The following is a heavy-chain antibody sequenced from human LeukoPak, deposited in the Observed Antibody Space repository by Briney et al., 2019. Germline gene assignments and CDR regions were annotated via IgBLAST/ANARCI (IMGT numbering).Heavy chain of an antibody. V-gene: IGHV3-7*01. CDR1: GFTFSSHW. CDR3: ARELITPGIADYCFDY. J-gene: IGHJ4*02. CDR2: IKQDGSEK. Sequence: PGGSLRLSCAASGFTFSSHWMHWVRQAPGKGLEWVANIKQDGSEKYYVDSVKGRFTISRDNAKNSLYLQVNSLRAEDTAVYYCARELITPGIADYCFDYWGQGTLVTVSS. D-gene: IGHD6-13*01.